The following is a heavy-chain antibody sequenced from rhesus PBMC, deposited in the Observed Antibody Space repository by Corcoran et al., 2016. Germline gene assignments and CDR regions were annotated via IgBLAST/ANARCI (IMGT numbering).Heavy chain of an antibody. Sequence: QVTLKESGPALVKPTQTLTLTCTFSGFSLSTSGMGVGWIRQPSRQTLEWLAHIYWDDDKRYSTSLKSRLTISKDTSKNQVVLTMTNMDPMDTATYYCARLTAGTGPYYFDYWGQGVLVTVSS. J-gene: IGHJ4*01. D-gene: IGHD5-24*01. CDR3: ARLTAGTGPYYFDY. CDR1: GFSLSTSGMG. V-gene: IGHV2-174*02. CDR2: IYWDDDK.